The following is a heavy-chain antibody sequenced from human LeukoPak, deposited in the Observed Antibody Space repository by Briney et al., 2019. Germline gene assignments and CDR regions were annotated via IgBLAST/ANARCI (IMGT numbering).Heavy chain of an antibody. CDR3: ARDSVVREDTPFDY. J-gene: IGHJ4*02. CDR2: IKQDGSEK. V-gene: IGHV3-7*01. CDR1: GFTFSSYW. D-gene: IGHD2-15*01. Sequence: GGSLRLSCAASGFTFSSYWMSWVRQAPGKGLQWVANIKQDGSEKYYVDSVKGRFTISRDNAKKSLYLQMNSLRAEDTAVYYCARDSVVREDTPFDYWGQGTLVTVSS.